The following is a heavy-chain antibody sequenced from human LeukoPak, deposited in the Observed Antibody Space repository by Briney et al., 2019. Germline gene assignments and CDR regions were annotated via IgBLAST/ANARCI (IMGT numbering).Heavy chain of an antibody. CDR3: ARDTRGYSYGYYFDY. Sequence: GGSLRLSCAASGFTFSSYAMSWVRQAPGKGLEWVSVIYSGGSTYYADSVKGRFTISRDNSKNTLYLQMNSLRAEDTAVYYCARDTRGYSYGYYFDYWGQGTLVTVSS. D-gene: IGHD5-18*01. V-gene: IGHV3-53*01. CDR1: GFTFSSYA. CDR2: IYSGGST. J-gene: IGHJ4*02.